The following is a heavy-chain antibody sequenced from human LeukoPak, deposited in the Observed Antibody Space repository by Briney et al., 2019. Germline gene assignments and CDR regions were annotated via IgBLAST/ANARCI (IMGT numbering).Heavy chain of an antibody. CDR1: GDSIRNYY. J-gene: IGHJ5*02. Sequence: SETLSLTCSVSGDSIRNYYWIWIRQSPGKGLEWIGYVDKSGSTNYNPSFKSRVIVSSDTSRNEFSLNLNSVTAADTAIYYCARDGSSCYGCHTWFDPWGQGTRVTVSS. CDR3: ARDGSSCYGCHTWFDP. CDR2: VDKSGST. D-gene: IGHD2-2*01. V-gene: IGHV4-59*01.